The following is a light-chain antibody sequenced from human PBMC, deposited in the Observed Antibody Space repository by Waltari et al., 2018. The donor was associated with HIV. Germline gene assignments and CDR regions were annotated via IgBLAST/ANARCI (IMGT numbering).Light chain of an antibody. CDR1: NIEDKR. CDR3: QVWDSGSDHRV. V-gene: IGLV3-21*04. J-gene: IGLJ3*02. CDR2: YDI. Sequence: SYVLTQPPSVSVAPGQTARITCGGDNIEDKRVHWYHQKPGPATVGVMSYDIVRPSGIPERFSGYNSGNTATLTISRVEAGDEADYYCQVWDSGSDHRVFGGGTKLTVL.